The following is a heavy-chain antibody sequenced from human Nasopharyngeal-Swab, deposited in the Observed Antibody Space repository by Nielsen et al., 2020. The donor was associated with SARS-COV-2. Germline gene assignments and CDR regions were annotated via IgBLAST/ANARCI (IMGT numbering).Heavy chain of an antibody. J-gene: IGHJ6*02. V-gene: IGHV1-46*01. CDR2: INPGSGGT. CDR3: ARRGRCSGSSCDMDV. D-gene: IGHD2-2*01. Sequence: WVRQAPGQGLEWMGMINPGSGGTTYAQKFQGRVTMTRDTSTSTVFMDLNSLRSEDTAVYYCARRGRCSGSSCDMDVWGQGTTVTVSS.